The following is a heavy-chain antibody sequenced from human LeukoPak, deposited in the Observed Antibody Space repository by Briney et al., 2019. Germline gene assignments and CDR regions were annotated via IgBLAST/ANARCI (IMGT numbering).Heavy chain of an antibody. J-gene: IGHJ4*02. V-gene: IGHV3-23*01. CDR2: ISGSGGST. CDR3: ATDMRYSGSYGDFDY. Sequence: GGSLRLSCAASGFTFSSYAMSWVRQAPGKGLEWVSAISGSGGSTYYADFVKGRFTISRDNSKNTLYLQMNSLRAEDTAVYYCATDMRYSGSYGDFDYWGQETLVTVSS. D-gene: IGHD1-26*01. CDR1: GFTFSSYA.